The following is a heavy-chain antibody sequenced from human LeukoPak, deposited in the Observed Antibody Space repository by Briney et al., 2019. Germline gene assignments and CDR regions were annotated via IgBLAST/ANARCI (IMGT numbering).Heavy chain of an antibody. CDR3: ASAPHPVTAAIPSDY. CDR2: MNGNSGNT. V-gene: IGHV1-8*01. Sequence: GASVSVSCEASGYTFTSYDVNWVRQAPGQGLEWMGGMNGNSGNTGYAQKFQGRVTITADESTSTAYMEMSTLRSEDTAVYYCASAPHPVTAAIPSDYWGQGTLVAASS. CDR1: GYTFTSYD. D-gene: IGHD2-2*02. J-gene: IGHJ4*02.